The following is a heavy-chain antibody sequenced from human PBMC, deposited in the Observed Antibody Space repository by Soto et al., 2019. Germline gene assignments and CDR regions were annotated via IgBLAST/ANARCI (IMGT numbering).Heavy chain of an antibody. J-gene: IGHJ4*02. D-gene: IGHD3-3*01. Sequence: QITLNESGPTVVKPTETLTLTCTFSGFSLTTSGVGVGWVRQSPGKAPEWLAFIYWDDDKRYSTSLKSRLTITKDTSKNRVLLTMANVDPADTATYYCAHRVLRAVFGLVTTTAIYFDFWGQGTPVVVSS. CDR1: GFSLTTSGVG. CDR3: AHRVLRAVFGLVTTTAIYFDF. V-gene: IGHV2-5*02. CDR2: IYWDDDK.